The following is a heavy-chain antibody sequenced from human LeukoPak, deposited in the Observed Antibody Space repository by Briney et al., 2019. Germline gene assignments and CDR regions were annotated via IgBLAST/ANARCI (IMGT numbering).Heavy chain of an antibody. CDR1: GGSSSGYY. Sequence: SETLSLTCAVSGGSSSGYYWSWIRQPPREEREWSGEINHSGSTNSNPSLKSRVTISVDTSNNQFSLKLSSVTAADTAVYYCARLWNYAYIWGSYRFFDYWGQGTLVTVSS. V-gene: IGHV4-34*01. CDR2: INHSGST. CDR3: ARLWNYAYIWGSYRFFDY. D-gene: IGHD3-16*02. J-gene: IGHJ4*02.